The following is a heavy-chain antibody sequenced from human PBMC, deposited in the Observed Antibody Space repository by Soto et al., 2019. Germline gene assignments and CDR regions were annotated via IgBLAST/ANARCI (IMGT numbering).Heavy chain of an antibody. J-gene: IGHJ4*02. CDR3: AKVFFSPQRYKGSWYAYFDY. V-gene: IGHV3-23*01. CDR1: GFTFSSYA. D-gene: IGHD6-13*01. Sequence: GGSLRLSCAASGFTFSSYAMSWVRQAPGKGLEWVSAISGSGGSTYYADSVKGRFTISRDNSKNTLYLQMNSLRAEDTAEYNSAKVFFSPQRYKGSWYAYFDYWGQGTLVTVSS. CDR2: ISGSGGST.